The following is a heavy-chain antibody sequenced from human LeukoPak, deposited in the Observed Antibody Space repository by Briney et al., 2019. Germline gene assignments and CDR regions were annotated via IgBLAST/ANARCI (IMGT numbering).Heavy chain of an antibody. D-gene: IGHD3-16*01. CDR1: GFTFSSDA. J-gene: IGHJ6*03. CDR2: ILDSGYST. V-gene: IGHV3-23*01. CDR3: AKLGGHPLHNYYVGV. Sequence: GESLRLSCAASGFTFSSDAMSWGRQAPGKGLEWVSGILDSGYSTYYANSVKGRFTISRDNSNNTLYLQMNSLRAEDTAVYYCAKLGGHPLHNYYVGVWGKGTTVAVSS.